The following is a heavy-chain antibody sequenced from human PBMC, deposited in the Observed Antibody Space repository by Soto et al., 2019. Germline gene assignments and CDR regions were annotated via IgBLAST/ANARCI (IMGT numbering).Heavy chain of an antibody. Sequence: GSLRLSCAASGFTFSSYDMHWVRQATGKGLEWVSAIGTAGDTYYPGSVKGRFTISRENAKNSLYLQMNSLRAGDTAVYYCARAGWHGAFDIWGQGTMVTVSS. CDR1: GFTFSSYD. V-gene: IGHV3-13*01. CDR3: ARAGWHGAFDI. CDR2: IGTAGDT. J-gene: IGHJ3*02. D-gene: IGHD6-19*01.